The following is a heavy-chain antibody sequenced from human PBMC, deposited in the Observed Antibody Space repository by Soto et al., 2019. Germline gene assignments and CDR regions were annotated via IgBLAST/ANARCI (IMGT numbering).Heavy chain of an antibody. V-gene: IGHV1-18*01. CDR1: GYTFTSYG. CDR3: ARYGYYYDSSGYNCDY. CDR2: ISAYNGNT. J-gene: IGHJ4*02. Sequence: QVQLVQSGAEVKKPGASVKVSCKASGYTFTSYGISWVRQAPGQGLEWMGWISAYNGNTNYAQKLQGRVTMTTDTSTSTAYRELRSLRSDDTAVYYCARYGYYYDSSGYNCDYWCQGTLVTVSS. D-gene: IGHD3-22*01.